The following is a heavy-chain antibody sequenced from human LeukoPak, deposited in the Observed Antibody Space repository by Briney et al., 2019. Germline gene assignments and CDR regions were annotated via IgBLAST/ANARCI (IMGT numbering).Heavy chain of an antibody. CDR2: IYTSGSS. V-gene: IGHV4-61*02. Sequence: PSQTLSLTCTVSGGSVSSGSYYWSWIRQPAGKGLEWIGRIYTSGSSNYNPSLKSRVTISVDTSKSQFSLKLSSVTAADTAVYYCARDSHYYNSSGYGGYWFDPWGQGTLVTVSS. J-gene: IGHJ5*02. D-gene: IGHD3-22*01. CDR1: GGSVSSGSYY. CDR3: ARDSHYYNSSGYGGYWFDP.